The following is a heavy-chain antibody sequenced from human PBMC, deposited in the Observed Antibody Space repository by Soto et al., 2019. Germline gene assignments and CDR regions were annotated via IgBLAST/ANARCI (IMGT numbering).Heavy chain of an antibody. Sequence: QVQLVQSGAEVKKPGSSVKVSCKASGGTFSSYAISWVRQAPGQGLEWMGGIIPIFGTANYAQKFQGKVTSTAGESTSTAYKELGSLRSEDTDVYYCARGNGDSSGYYPAFDYWGQGTLVTVSS. V-gene: IGHV1-69*12. CDR3: ARGNGDSSGYYPAFDY. J-gene: IGHJ4*02. CDR2: IIPIFGTA. CDR1: GGTFSSYA. D-gene: IGHD3-22*01.